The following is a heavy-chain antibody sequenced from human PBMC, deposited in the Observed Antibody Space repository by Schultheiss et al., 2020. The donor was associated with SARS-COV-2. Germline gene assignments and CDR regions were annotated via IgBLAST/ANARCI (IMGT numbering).Heavy chain of an antibody. J-gene: IGHJ6*02. V-gene: IGHV3-9*01. CDR2: ISWNSGSI. CDR3: AKESRFVVVVAATGYYYYGMDV. Sequence: SLKISCAASGFTFDDYAMHWVRQAPGKGLEWVSGISWNSGSIGYADSVKGRFTISRDNAKNSLYLQMNSLRAEDTALYYCAKESRFVVVVAATGYYYYGMDVWGQGTTVTVSS. CDR1: GFTFDDYA. D-gene: IGHD2-15*01.